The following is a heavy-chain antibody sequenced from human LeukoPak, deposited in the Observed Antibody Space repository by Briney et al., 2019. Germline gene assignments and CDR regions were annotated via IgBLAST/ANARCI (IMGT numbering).Heavy chain of an antibody. J-gene: IGHJ4*02. CDR2: IYPGDSDT. V-gene: IGHV5-51*01. D-gene: IGHD5-18*01. CDR1: GYSFTSYW. Sequence: GESLKISCKGSGYSFTSYWIGWVRQMPGKGVEWMGIIYPGDSDTRYSPSFQGQVTISADKSISTAYLQWSSLKASDTAMYYCARLAVDTAMVTGVYYFDYWGQGTLVTVSS. CDR3: ARLAVDTAMVTGVYYFDY.